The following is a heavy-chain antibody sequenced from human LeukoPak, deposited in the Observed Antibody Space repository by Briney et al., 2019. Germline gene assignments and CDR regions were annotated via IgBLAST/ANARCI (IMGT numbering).Heavy chain of an antibody. J-gene: IGHJ4*02. D-gene: IGHD2-2*02. Sequence: PGGSLRLSCTASGFTFNNYAMSWAPQAPGKGLDCGSGISGNGGTTHYADCVKGRFTISRDNSRNTVFLQMNSLRAEDTAIYYCAKLPAAIRPLDYWGQGTLVTVSS. V-gene: IGHV3-23*01. CDR1: GFTFNNYA. CDR3: AKLPAAIRPLDY. CDR2: ISGNGGTT.